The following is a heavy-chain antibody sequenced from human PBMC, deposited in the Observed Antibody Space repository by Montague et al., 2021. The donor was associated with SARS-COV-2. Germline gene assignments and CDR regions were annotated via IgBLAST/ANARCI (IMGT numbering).Heavy chain of an antibody. V-gene: IGHV4-39*02. CDR3: AKGRFTLVVATTPDS. CDR1: GDSFTTDPYY. D-gene: IGHD2-15*01. Sequence: SETLSLTCTVSGDSFTTDPYYWVWVRQPPGKGLEWIGHIFYNGNTFYNPSLKGRVIISADTSKSQFSLRLNSVTATDTAIYYCAKGRFTLVVATTPDSWGQGTLVVVSS. J-gene: IGHJ4*02. CDR2: IFYNGNT.